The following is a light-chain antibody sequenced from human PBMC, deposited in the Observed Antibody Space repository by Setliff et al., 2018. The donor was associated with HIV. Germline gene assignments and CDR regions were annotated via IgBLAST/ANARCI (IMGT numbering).Light chain of an antibody. J-gene: IGLJ2*01. CDR2: EVN. V-gene: IGLV2-14*01. Sequence: QSALTQPDTVSASPGQSITISCTGTSSDVGAYKYVSWYQQHPGKAPKLLIYEVNNRPSGVSSRFSGSKSGNTASLTISGLQPEDEADYYCNSFTRTNTLIVGGGTK. CDR3: NSFTRTNTLI. CDR1: SSDVGAYKY.